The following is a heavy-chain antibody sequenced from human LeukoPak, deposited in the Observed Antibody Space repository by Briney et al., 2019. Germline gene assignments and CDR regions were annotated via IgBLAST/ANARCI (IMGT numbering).Heavy chain of an antibody. CDR2: INHSGST. J-gene: IGHJ3*02. V-gene: IGHV4-34*01. D-gene: IGHD1-1*01. Sequence: SETLSLTCAVYGGSFSGYYWSWIRQPPGKGLEWIGEINHSGSTNYNPSLKSRVTISVDTSKNQFSLKLSSVTAADTAVYYCARAGRRRHLRAFDIWGQGTMVTVSS. CDR1: GGSFSGYY. CDR3: ARAGRRRHLRAFDI.